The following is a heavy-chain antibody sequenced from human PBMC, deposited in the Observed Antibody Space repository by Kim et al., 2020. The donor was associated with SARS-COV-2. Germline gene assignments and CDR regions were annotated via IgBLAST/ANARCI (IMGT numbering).Heavy chain of an antibody. CDR3: ARASTVNLWYNWFDP. D-gene: IGHD4-17*01. V-gene: IGHV4-34*01. J-gene: IGHJ5*02. Sequence: PSRKSRVTISVDTSKNQFSLKLSSVTAADTAVYYCARASTVNLWYNWFDPWGQGTLVTVSS.